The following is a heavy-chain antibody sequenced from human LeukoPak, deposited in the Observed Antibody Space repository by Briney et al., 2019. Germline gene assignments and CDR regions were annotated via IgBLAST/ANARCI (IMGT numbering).Heavy chain of an antibody. CDR2: INPSGGST. CDR1: GYTFSSYY. J-gene: IGHJ5*02. D-gene: IGHD3-16*01. Sequence: GASVKVSCKASGYTFSSYYMHWVRQAPGQGLEWMGIINPSGGSTSYAQKFQGRVTMTRDMSTSTVYMELSNLRSEDTAVYYCARGGRVDTRVPQPRGGWFDPWGQGTLVTVSS. CDR3: ARGGRVDTRVPQPRGGWFDP. V-gene: IGHV1-46*01.